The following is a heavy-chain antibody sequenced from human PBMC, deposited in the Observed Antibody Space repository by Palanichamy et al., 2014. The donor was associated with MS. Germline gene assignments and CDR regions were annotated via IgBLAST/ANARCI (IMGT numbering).Heavy chain of an antibody. CDR1: GFTFGDYA. Sequence: EVQLVESGGGLVQPGRSLRLSCVASGFTFGDYAMHWVRQAPGKGLEWVSGIFWDSSTIDYADSVKGRFTISRENAKNSLYLQMNGLRPEDTAFYFCVKEVRQGLGAIDNWGQGTLVTVAS. J-gene: IGHJ4*02. CDR2: IFWDSSTI. CDR3: VKEVRQGLGAIDN. V-gene: IGHV3-9*01. D-gene: IGHD6-19*01.